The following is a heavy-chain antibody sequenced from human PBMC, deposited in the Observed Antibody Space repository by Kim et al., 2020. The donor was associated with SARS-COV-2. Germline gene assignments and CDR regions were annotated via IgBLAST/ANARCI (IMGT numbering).Heavy chain of an antibody. V-gene: IGHV1-46*01. CDR2: GSN. Sequence: GSNSYAQKFQGTVTMTKDTSTSTVYIELSSLRSEDTAVYYCARMGPGLDYWRQRTLVTVSS. D-gene: IGHD2-8*02. CDR3: ARMGPGLDY. J-gene: IGHJ4*02.